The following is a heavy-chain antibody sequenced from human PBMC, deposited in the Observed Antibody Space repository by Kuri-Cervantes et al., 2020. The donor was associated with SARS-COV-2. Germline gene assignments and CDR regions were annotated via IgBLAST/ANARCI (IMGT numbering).Heavy chain of an antibody. V-gene: IGHV1-2*02. J-gene: IGHJ5*02. D-gene: IGHD3/OR15-3a*01. Sequence: ASVKVSCKASGYTFTGYYMHWVRQAPGQGLEWMGWINPNTDGTHYAQNFQGRVTMTRDTSISTVYMELSRLRSDDTAVYYCARDPAWTGDGPWGQGTLVTVSS. CDR2: INPNTDGT. CDR3: ARDPAWTGDGP. CDR1: GYTFTGYY.